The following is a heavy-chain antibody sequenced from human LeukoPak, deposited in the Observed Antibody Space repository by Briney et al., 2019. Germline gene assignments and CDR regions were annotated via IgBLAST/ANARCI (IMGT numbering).Heavy chain of an antibody. V-gene: IGHV3-48*04. CDR2: ISSSSTI. Sequence: GGSLRLSCAASGFTFSSYSMNWVRQAPGKGLEWVSYISSSSTIYYADSVKGRFTISRDTAKNTVYLQMNSLRAEDTAVYYCARDLYSSSIDYWGQGTLVTVSS. CDR1: GFTFSSYS. J-gene: IGHJ4*02. CDR3: ARDLYSSSIDY. D-gene: IGHD6-13*01.